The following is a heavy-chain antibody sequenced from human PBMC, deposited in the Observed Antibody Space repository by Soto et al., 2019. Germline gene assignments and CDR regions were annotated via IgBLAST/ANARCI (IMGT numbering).Heavy chain of an antibody. CDR1: GYPLTDLS. CDR2: FDPEDGET. D-gene: IGHD2-15*01. V-gene: IGHV1-24*01. J-gene: IGHJ4*02. Sequence: AASVKVSCKVSGYPLTDLSMHWVRQAPGKGLEWMGDFDPEDGETIYAQKFQGRVTMTEDTSTDTAYMELSSLRSEDTAVYYCATGIGSGPDYWGQGTLVTVSS. CDR3: ATGIGSGPDY.